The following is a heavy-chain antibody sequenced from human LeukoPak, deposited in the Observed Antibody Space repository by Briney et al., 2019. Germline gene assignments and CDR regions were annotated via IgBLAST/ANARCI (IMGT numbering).Heavy chain of an antibody. CDR1: GYSITSGYY. Sequence: SETLSLTCTVSGYSITSGYYWGWIRQPPGKGLEWIGGIYHGGPTYYNPSLMSRVTMSVDTSKNQFSLKLSSVTAADTAVYYCARVRGSRYYGSGSSPQLVFDPWGQGTLVTVSS. D-gene: IGHD3-10*01. CDR3: ARVRGSRYYGSGSSPQLVFDP. CDR2: IYHGGPT. V-gene: IGHV4-38-2*02. J-gene: IGHJ5*02.